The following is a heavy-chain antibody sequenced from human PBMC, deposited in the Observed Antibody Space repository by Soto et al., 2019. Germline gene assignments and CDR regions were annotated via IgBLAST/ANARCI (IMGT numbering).Heavy chain of an antibody. D-gene: IGHD3-10*01. Sequence: GGSLRLSCAASGFTFSSYWMSWVRQAPGKGLEWVANIKQDGSEKYYVDSVKGRFTISRDNAKNSLYLQMNGLRAEDTAVYYCARTAYYYGSGSYYNYWGQGTLVTVSS. V-gene: IGHV3-7*01. J-gene: IGHJ4*02. CDR2: IKQDGSEK. CDR1: GFTFSSYW. CDR3: ARTAYYYGSGSYYNY.